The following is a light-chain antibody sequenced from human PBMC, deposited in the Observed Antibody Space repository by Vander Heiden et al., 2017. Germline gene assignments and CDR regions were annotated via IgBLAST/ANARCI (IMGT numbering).Light chain of an antibody. J-gene: IGLJ2*01. Sequence: QSALNHPASVSGSPGQSITISCTGTSSDVGCYNDVSFDLRHPGKAPNLMIYYVSNRPSVVSNLFSGSMSGTTASLTISWLQAEDVAYYYFSSYTSSSTLVFGGGTTLTVL. CDR2: YVS. V-gene: IGLV2-14*03. CDR1: SSDVGCYND. CDR3: SSYTSSSTLV.